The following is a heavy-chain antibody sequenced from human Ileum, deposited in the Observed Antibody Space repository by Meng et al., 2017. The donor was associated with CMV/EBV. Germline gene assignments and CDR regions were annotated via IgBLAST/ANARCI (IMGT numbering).Heavy chain of an antibody. Sequence: TVSGGSISSSNYYWGWIRQPPGKGLESIGIIYYSGSNYYKPSLKSRVTISVETSKSQFSLRLSSVTAADTAVYYCARLNWFGDRYFDYWGQGTLVTVSS. CDR1: GGSISSSNYY. V-gene: IGHV4-39*01. CDR2: IYYSGSN. D-gene: IGHD3-10*01. J-gene: IGHJ4*02. CDR3: ARLNWFGDRYFDY.